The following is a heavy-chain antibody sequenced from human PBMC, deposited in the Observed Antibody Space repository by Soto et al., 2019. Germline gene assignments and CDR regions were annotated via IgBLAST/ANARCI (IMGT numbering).Heavy chain of an antibody. J-gene: IGHJ4*02. Sequence: QVQLVQSGAEVKKPGASVKVSCKASGYTFTSYGISWVRQAPGQGLEWMGWISAYNGNTNYAQKLQGRVTMTTDTSTSTAYMELRSLRYDDTAVYYCARDVRAGSAAETPSDYWGQGTLVTVSS. CDR1: GYTFTSYG. CDR3: ARDVRAGSAAETPSDY. D-gene: IGHD6-13*01. V-gene: IGHV1-18*01. CDR2: ISAYNGNT.